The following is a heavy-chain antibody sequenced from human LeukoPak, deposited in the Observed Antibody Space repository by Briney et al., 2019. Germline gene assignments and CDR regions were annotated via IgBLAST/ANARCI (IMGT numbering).Heavy chain of an antibody. J-gene: IGHJ4*02. CDR3: ARDYVFWSGYLDY. CDR1: GFTFSSYA. V-gene: IGHV3-30-3*01. D-gene: IGHD3-3*01. CDR2: ISYDGSNK. Sequence: GGSLRLSCAASGFTFSSYAMHWVRQAPGKGLEWVAAISYDGSNKYYADSVKGRFTITRDNYKNTLYLQMNSLRADDTAVYYGARDYVFWSGYLDYWGQGTLVTVSS.